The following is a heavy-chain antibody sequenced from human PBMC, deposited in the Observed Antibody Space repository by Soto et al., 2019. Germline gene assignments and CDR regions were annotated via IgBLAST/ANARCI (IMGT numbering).Heavy chain of an antibody. CDR2: IHSDGSST. CDR1: GFTFSYYW. D-gene: IGHD1-26*01. Sequence: EVQLVESGGGLVQPGESLRLSCAASGFTFSYYWMHWVRQAPGKGLVWVSRIHSDGSSTTYADSVKGRFTISRDNARNTVYLQMNSLRVEDTAVYYCARGDRGAFDLWGRGTVVTVSS. V-gene: IGHV3-74*01. CDR3: ARGDRGAFDL. J-gene: IGHJ3*01.